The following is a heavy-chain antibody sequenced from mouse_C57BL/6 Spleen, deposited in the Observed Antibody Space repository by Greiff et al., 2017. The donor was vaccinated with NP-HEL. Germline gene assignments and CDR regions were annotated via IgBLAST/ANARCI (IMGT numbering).Heavy chain of an antibody. V-gene: IGHV1-26*01. CDR2: INPNNGGT. CDR3: AKGDYSNYGAY. Sequence: EVKLQQSGPELVKPGASVKISCKASGYTFTDYYMNWVKQSHGKSLEWIGDINPNNGGTSYNQKFKGKATLTVDKSSSTAYMELRSLTSEDSAVYYCAKGDYSNYGAYWGQGTLVTVSA. J-gene: IGHJ3*01. D-gene: IGHD2-5*01. CDR1: GYTFTDYY.